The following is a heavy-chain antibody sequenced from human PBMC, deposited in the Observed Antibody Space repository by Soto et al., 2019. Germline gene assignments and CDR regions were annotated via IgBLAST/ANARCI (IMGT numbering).Heavy chain of an antibody. D-gene: IGHD5-12*01. V-gene: IGHV1-3*01. J-gene: IGHJ4*01. CDR1: GYTFTSYA. Sequence: QVQLVQSGAEVKKPGASVKVSCKASGYTFTSYAMHWVRQAPGQRLEWMGWINAGNGNTKYSQKFQGRVTIIRDTSASTAYMELSSLRSEDTAVYYCARGLNGYLHYFDYWGHGTLVTVSS. CDR3: ARGLNGYLHYFDY. CDR2: INAGNGNT.